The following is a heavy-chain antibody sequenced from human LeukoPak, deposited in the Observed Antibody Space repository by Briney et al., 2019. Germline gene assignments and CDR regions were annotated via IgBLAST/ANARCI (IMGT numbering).Heavy chain of an antibody. CDR3: ASGYAPDYYYYGMDV. Sequence: ASVKVSCKASGYTFTSYGISWVRQAPGQGLEWMGWISAYNGNTNYAQKLQGRVTMTTDTSTSTAYMELRSLRSGDTAVYYCASGYAPDYYYYGMDVWGQGTTVTVSS. J-gene: IGHJ6*02. D-gene: IGHD2-2*01. CDR1: GYTFTSYG. CDR2: ISAYNGNT. V-gene: IGHV1-18*01.